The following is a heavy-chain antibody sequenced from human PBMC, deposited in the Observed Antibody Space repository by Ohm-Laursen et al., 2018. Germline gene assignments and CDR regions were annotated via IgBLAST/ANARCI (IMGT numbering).Heavy chain of an antibody. CDR2: IYYSGST. V-gene: IGHV4-59*11. D-gene: IGHD3-10*01. J-gene: IGHJ6*02. CDR1: GDSISGRY. CDR3: ARGGRRYYYYYGMDV. Sequence: GTLSLTCTVSGDSISGRYWSWIRQPPGKGLEWIGYIYYSGSTNYNPSLKSRVTISVDTSKNQFSLKLSSVTAVDTAVYYCARGGRRYYYYYGMDVWGQGTTVTVSS.